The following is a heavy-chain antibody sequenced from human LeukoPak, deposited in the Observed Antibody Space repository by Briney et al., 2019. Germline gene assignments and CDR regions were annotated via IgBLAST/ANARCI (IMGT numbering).Heavy chain of an antibody. Sequence: GGSLRLSCAASGFTFSSYWMSWVRQAPGKGLEWVGFIRSKIYGGTPEYAASVKGRFTISRDDSKGVAYLQMNSLKTEDTAVYYCTRDQTPYYWGQGTLVTVSS. CDR2: IRSKIYGGTP. J-gene: IGHJ4*02. V-gene: IGHV3-49*04. CDR3: TRDQTPYY. CDR1: GFTFSSYW.